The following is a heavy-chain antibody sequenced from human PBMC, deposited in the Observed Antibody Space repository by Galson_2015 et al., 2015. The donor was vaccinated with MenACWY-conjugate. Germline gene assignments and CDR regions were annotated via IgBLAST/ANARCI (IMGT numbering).Heavy chain of an antibody. CDR2: IYPGDSDT. CDR3: ARQGFGSSSLDY. Sequence: QSGAEVKKPGESLTISCKGSGYTFTSNWIGWVRQMPGKGLEWMRIIYPGDSDTRYTPSLQGHVTISADKSINTAYLQWGSLEASDTAMYYCARQGFGSSSLDYWGQGTLVTVSS. CDR1: GYTFTSNW. D-gene: IGHD6-6*01. J-gene: IGHJ4*02. V-gene: IGHV5-51*01.